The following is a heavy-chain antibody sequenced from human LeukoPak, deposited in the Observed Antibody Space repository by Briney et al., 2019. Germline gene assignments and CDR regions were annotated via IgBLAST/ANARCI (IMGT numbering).Heavy chain of an antibody. Sequence: SVKVSCKASGGTFSSYAISWVRQAPGQGLEWMGRIIPILGIANYAQKFQGRVTITADKSTNTAYMELSSLRSEDTAVYYCARVRRDYGDYTPWGQGTLVTVSS. CDR1: GGTFSSYA. CDR2: IIPILGIA. V-gene: IGHV1-69*04. CDR3: ARVRRDYGDYTP. J-gene: IGHJ5*02. D-gene: IGHD4-17*01.